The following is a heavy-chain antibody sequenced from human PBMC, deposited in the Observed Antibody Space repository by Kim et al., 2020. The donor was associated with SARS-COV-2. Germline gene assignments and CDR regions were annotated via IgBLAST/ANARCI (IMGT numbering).Heavy chain of an antibody. D-gene: IGHD4-17*01. V-gene: IGHV1-8*01. J-gene: IGHJ4*02. CDR2: MNPHSGDT. Sequence: ASVKVSCKASGYTFTTYDVHWVRQAAGQGLEWMGWMNPHSGDTGYAQKLQGRATMTRDTSINTAYMDLNSLTFEDTAVYYCARGSPLPGDYVNYFDYWGQGTLVTVSS. CDR3: ARGSPLPGDYVNYFDY. CDR1: GYTFTTYD.